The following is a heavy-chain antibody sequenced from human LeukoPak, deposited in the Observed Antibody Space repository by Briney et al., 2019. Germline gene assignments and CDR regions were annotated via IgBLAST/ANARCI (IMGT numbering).Heavy chain of an antibody. CDR2: ISGYNGNT. J-gene: IGHJ6*03. CDR1: GYTFTSYG. D-gene: IGHD2-2*01. CDR3: ARDSVVVPAAAYYYYMDV. V-gene: IGHV1-18*01. Sequence: ASVKVSCKASGYTFTSYGITWVRQAPGQGLEWMGWISGYNGNTNYAQKFQGRVIMTTDTSTSTAYMEVRSLRSDDTAVYYCARDSVVVPAAAYYYYMDVWGKGTTVTVSS.